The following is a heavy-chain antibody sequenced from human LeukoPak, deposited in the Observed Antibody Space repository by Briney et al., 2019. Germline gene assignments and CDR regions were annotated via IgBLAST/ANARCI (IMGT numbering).Heavy chain of an antibody. J-gene: IGHJ4*02. Sequence: GRSLRLSCAASGFTFSRHAMHWVRQAPGKGLEWVAVISYDGSNKYYAESVKGRFTISRDNSKNTLYLQMNSLRAEDTAVYYCARDPRYPYQYDSDSGGFSLDYWGQGTLVTVSS. CDR2: ISYDGSNK. CDR3: ARDPRYPYQYDSDSGGFSLDY. V-gene: IGHV3-30-3*01. CDR1: GFTFSRHA. D-gene: IGHD3-22*01.